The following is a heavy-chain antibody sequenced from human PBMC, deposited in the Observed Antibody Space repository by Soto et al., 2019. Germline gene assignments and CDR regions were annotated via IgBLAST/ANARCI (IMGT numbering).Heavy chain of an antibody. CDR1: GVSFSGYY. V-gene: IGHV4-34*01. Sequence: TSETLSLTCAVYGVSFSGYYWILIRQPPGKGLEWIGEINHSGSTNYNPSLKSRVTISVDTSKNQFSLKLSSVTAADTAVYYCARALPSRGSGSYSGRTYFDYWGQGTLVTVSS. CDR2: INHSGST. J-gene: IGHJ4*02. CDR3: ARALPSRGSGSYSGRTYFDY. D-gene: IGHD3-10*01.